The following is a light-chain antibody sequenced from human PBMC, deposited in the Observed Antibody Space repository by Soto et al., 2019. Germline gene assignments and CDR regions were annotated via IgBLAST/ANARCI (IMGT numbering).Light chain of an antibody. CDR2: DVS. Sequence: QSALTQPRSVSGSPGQSVTISCTGTSSDVGGYNYVSWYQQHPGKAPKLMIFDVSKRPSGVPDRFSGSKSGNTASLTISGLQADGEADYYCCSYAGTYTGVFGGGTKLTVL. V-gene: IGLV2-11*01. J-gene: IGLJ3*02. CDR3: CSYAGTYTGV. CDR1: SSDVGGYNY.